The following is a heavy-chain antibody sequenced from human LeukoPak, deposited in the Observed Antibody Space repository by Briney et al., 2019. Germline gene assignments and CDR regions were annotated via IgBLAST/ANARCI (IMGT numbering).Heavy chain of an antibody. CDR3: ARERTLYVSGSGYGMDV. Sequence: GGSLRLSCAASGFTFSNFAMTWVRQAPGKGLEWVSAILGGGDTTHYADSVKGRFTISRDSSKNTLYLEMSSLRAEDTAVYFCARERTLYVSGSGYGMDVWGQGTTVTVSS. D-gene: IGHD3-10*01. CDR1: GFTFSNFA. J-gene: IGHJ6*02. V-gene: IGHV3-23*01. CDR2: ILGGGDTT.